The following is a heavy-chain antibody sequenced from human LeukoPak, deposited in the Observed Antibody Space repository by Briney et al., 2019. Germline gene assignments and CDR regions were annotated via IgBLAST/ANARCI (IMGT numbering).Heavy chain of an antibody. Sequence: ASVKVSRKASGYTFTSYGISWVRQAPGQGLEWMGGIIPIFGTANYAQKFQGRVTITADESTSTAYMELSSLRSEDTAVYYCARVSSGSYSTYYLDYWGQGTLVTVSS. V-gene: IGHV1-69*13. J-gene: IGHJ4*02. CDR1: GYTFTSYG. CDR3: ARVSSGSYSTYYLDY. CDR2: IIPIFGTA. D-gene: IGHD1-26*01.